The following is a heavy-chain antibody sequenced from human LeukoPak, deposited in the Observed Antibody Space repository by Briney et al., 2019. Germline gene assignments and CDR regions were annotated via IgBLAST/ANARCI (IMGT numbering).Heavy chain of an antibody. V-gene: IGHV3-74*01. CDR2: INSDGSSI. Sequence: GGSLRLSCAASGFTFSTYWIHWVRQAPGKGLVWVSRINSDGSSINYADSVKGRFTISRDNAKNTVYLQMNSLRVEDTAVYYCARGYDYWGQGTLVTVSS. CDR1: GFTFSTYW. D-gene: IGHD5-18*01. CDR3: ARGYDY. J-gene: IGHJ4*02.